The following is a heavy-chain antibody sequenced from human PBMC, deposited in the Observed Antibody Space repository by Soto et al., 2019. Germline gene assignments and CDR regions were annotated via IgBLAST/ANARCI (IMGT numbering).Heavy chain of an antibody. Sequence: QVQLVQSGAEVKKPGASVKVSCKASGYTFTSYTMHWVRQAPGQRLEWMGWINAGNGNTKYSQKFQGRVTITRATSASTAYMELSSLRSEDTAVYYCARFGGYSGYDSLDYWGQGTLVTVSS. CDR3: ARFGGYSGYDSLDY. CDR2: INAGNGNT. CDR1: GYTFTSYT. V-gene: IGHV1-3*01. J-gene: IGHJ4*02. D-gene: IGHD5-12*01.